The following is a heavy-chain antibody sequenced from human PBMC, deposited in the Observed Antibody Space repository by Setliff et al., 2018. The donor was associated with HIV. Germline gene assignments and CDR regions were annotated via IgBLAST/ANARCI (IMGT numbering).Heavy chain of an antibody. Sequence: GASVKVSCKASGGTFGNQAIAWVRQAPGQGLEWMGGIIPIFGTANYAQKFQGRVTITADESTSTAYMELSSLRSEDTAVYYCARGEGYCSGGDCYYYYMDVWGKGTTVTVSS. CDR2: IIPIFGTA. J-gene: IGHJ6*03. V-gene: IGHV1-69*13. CDR1: GGTFGNQA. CDR3: ARGEGYCSGGDCYYYYMDV. D-gene: IGHD2-15*01.